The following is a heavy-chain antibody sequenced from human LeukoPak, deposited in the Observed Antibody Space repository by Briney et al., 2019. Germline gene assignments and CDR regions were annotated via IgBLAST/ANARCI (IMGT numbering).Heavy chain of an antibody. CDR2: ISSSGNTI. V-gene: IGHV3-48*03. J-gene: IGHJ6*03. D-gene: IGHD6-19*01. CDR1: GFTFSSYE. CDR3: AIVGADYYYYMDV. Sequence: PGGSLRLSCAASGFTFSSYEMNWVRQAPGKGLEWVSYISSSGNTIYYADSVKGRFTISRDNAKNSLYLQMNSLRAEDTAMYYCAIVGADYYYYMDVWGKGTTVTISS.